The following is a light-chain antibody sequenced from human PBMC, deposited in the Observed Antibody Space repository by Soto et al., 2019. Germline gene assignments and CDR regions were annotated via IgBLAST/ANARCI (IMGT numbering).Light chain of an antibody. CDR3: QQYGSSRT. CDR1: QSVSSSF. J-gene: IGKJ1*01. Sequence: EIVLTQSPGTLSLSPGERATLSCRASQSVSSSFLAWYQQKPGQAPRLLIYGASSRPTGLPDKFSGSGSGTAFTLSISRLEPEDFAVYYCQQYGSSRTFGQGTKVEIK. V-gene: IGKV3-20*01. CDR2: GAS.